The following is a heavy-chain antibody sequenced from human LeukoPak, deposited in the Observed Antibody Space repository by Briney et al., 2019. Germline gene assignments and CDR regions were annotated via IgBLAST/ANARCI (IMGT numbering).Heavy chain of an antibody. CDR1: GGSFSGYY. D-gene: IGHD1-1*01. CDR2: INHSGST. V-gene: IGHV4-34*01. J-gene: IGHJ6*03. CDR3: ATGPNSTLYYYYYMDV. Sequence: SETLSLTCAVYGGSFSGYYWSWIRQPPGKGLEWIGEINHSGSTNYNPSLKSRVTISVDTSKNQFSLKLSSVTAADTAVYYCATGPNSTLYYYYYMDVWGKGTTVTVSS.